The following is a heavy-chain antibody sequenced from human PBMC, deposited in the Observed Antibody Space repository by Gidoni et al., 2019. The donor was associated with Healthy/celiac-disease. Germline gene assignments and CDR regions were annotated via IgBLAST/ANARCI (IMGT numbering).Heavy chain of an antibody. Sequence: QVQLQESGPGLVKPSETLSLTCTVSGGSISSYYWSWIRQPPGKGLEWIGYIYYSGSTNYNPSLKSRVTISVDTSKNQFSLKLSSVTAADTAVYYCARHGTDEAVAGTFSIGYWGQGTLVTVSS. D-gene: IGHD6-19*01. J-gene: IGHJ4*02. CDR3: ARHGTDEAVAGTFSIGY. V-gene: IGHV4-59*08. CDR2: IYYSGST. CDR1: GGSISSYY.